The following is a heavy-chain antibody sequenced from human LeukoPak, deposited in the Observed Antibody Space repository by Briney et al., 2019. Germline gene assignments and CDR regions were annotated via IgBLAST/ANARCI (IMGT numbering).Heavy chain of an antibody. CDR2: SNHSGST. V-gene: IGHV4-34*01. Sequence: SETLSLTCAVYGGSFSGYYWSWIRQPPGKGLEWLGESNHSGSTNYNPSLKSRVTISVDTSKNQLSLKLSSVTAADTAVYYCARFTHTGRAFDYWGQGTLVTVSS. CDR1: GGSFSGYY. D-gene: IGHD4-17*01. CDR3: ARFTHTGRAFDY. J-gene: IGHJ4*02.